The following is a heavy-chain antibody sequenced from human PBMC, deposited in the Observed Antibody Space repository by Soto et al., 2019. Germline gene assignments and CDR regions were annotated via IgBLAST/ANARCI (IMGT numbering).Heavy chain of an antibody. J-gene: IGHJ4*02. CDR1: GGSISSGGYY. Sequence: SETLSLTCTVSGGSISSGGYYWSWIRPHPGKGLEWIGYIYYSGSTYYNPSLKSRVTISVDTSKNQFSLKLSSVTAADTAVYYCARVSTVTTSFYFDYWGQGTLVTVSS. V-gene: IGHV4-31*03. D-gene: IGHD4-17*01. CDR2: IYYSGST. CDR3: ARVSTVTTSFYFDY.